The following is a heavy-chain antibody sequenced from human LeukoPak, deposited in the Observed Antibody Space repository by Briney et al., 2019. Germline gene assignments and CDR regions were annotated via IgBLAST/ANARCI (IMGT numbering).Heavy chain of an antibody. CDR3: ASHSSSWYGFDY. CDR2: IYSGGST. Sequence: PGGSLRLSCAASGFTVSSNHMSWVRQAPGKGLEWVSVIYSGGSTYYADSVKGRFTISRDNSKNTLYLQMNSLRAEDTAAYYCASHSSSWYGFDYWGQGTLVTASS. CDR1: GFTVSSNH. J-gene: IGHJ4*02. D-gene: IGHD6-13*01. V-gene: IGHV3-53*01.